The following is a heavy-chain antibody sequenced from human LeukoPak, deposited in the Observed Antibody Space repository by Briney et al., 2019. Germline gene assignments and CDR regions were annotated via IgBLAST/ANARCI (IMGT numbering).Heavy chain of an antibody. CDR3: ARGRRDGYNLEYFDK. CDR1: GGSISSYY. V-gene: IGHV4-59*08. CDR2: IYYSGSI. J-gene: IGHJ4*02. Sequence: SETLSLTCTVSGGSISSYYWSWIRQPPGKGLEWIGYIYYSGSIDYNPSLKSRVTISVDTSKNQFSLKLSSVTAADTAVYYCARGRRDGYNLEYFDKWGQGTLVTVSS. D-gene: IGHD5-24*01.